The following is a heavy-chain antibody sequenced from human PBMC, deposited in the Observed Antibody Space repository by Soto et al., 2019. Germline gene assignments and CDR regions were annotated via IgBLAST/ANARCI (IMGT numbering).Heavy chain of an antibody. V-gene: IGHV4-30-4*01. CDR1: GGSISSGDYY. CDR2: IYYSGST. Sequence: SETLSLTCTVSGGSISSGDYYWSWIRQPPGKGLEWIGYIYYSGSTYYNPSLKSRVTISVDTSKNQFSLKLSSVTAADTAVYYCARDHRTTYYYDSSGSLGYWGQGTLVTVSS. D-gene: IGHD3-22*01. J-gene: IGHJ4*02. CDR3: ARDHRTTYYYDSSGSLGY.